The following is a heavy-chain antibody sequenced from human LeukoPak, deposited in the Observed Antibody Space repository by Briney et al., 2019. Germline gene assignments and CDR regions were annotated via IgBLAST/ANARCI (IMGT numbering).Heavy chain of an antibody. D-gene: IGHD5-18*01. Sequence: GGSLRLSCAASGFTFDDHGMHWVRRAPGKGLEWVSGISWNSGSIGYADSVKGRFTISRDNAKSTLYLQMNSLRTDDMALYYCTRASGYSSGSVDYWGQGTLVTVSS. CDR1: GFTFDDHG. J-gene: IGHJ4*02. CDR3: TRASGYSSGSVDY. CDR2: ISWNSGSI. V-gene: IGHV3-9*03.